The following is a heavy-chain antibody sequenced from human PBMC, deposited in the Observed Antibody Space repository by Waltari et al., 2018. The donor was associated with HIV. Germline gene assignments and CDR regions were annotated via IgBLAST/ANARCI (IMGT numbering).Heavy chain of an antibody. CDR2: IYHSGST. V-gene: IGHV4-38-2*02. J-gene: IGHJ6*02. CDR1: GYSISSGYY. CDR3: ARASSIAAPYGMDV. D-gene: IGHD6-6*01. Sequence: VQLQESGPGLVKPSETLSLTCTVSGYSISSGYYWGWIRQPPGKGLEWIGSIYHSGSTYYNPSLKSRVTISVDTSKNQFSLKLSSVTAADTAVYYCARASSIAAPYGMDVWGQGTTVTVSS.